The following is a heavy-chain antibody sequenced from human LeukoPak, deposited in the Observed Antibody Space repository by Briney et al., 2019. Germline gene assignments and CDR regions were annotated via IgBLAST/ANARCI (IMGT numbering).Heavy chain of an antibody. J-gene: IGHJ4*02. CDR3: TTDSYGDYVDY. CDR1: GFTFSNAW. V-gene: IGHV3-15*01. Sequence: GGSLRLSCAASGFTFSNAWMSWVRQAPGKXXXXXXXIKSKTDGGTTDYAAPVKGRFTISRDDSKNTLYLQMNSLKTEDTAVYYCTTDSYGDYVDYWGQGTLVTVSS. D-gene: IGHD4-17*01. CDR2: IKSKTDGGTT.